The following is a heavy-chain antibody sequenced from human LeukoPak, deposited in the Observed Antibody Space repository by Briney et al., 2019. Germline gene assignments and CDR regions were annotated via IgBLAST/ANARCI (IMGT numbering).Heavy chain of an antibody. CDR3: ASVNEGSLDP. J-gene: IGHJ5*02. CDR2: IYTSGST. D-gene: IGHD1-1*01. V-gene: IGHV4-61*02. CDR1: GGSISSASYS. Sequence: SQTLSLTCTVSGGSISSASYSWIWIRQPAGKGLEWVGRIYTSGSTIYNPSLKGRVTISMDTSNNQFSLRLSSVTAADTAVYYCASVNEGSLDPWGQGTLVTVSS.